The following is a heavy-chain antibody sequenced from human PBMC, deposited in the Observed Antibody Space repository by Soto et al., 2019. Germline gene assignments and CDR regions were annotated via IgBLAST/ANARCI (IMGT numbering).Heavy chain of an antibody. CDR1: GGSISSGGYY. D-gene: IGHD6-6*01. CDR3: ARAYSSSSPHWGFDP. V-gene: IGHV4-31*03. Sequence: KTSETLSLTCTVSGGSISSGGYYWSWIRQHPGKGLEWIGYIYYSGSTYYNPSLKSRVTISVDTSKNQFSLKLSSVTAADTAVYYCARAYSSSSPHWGFDPWGQGTLVTVSS. J-gene: IGHJ5*02. CDR2: IYYSGST.